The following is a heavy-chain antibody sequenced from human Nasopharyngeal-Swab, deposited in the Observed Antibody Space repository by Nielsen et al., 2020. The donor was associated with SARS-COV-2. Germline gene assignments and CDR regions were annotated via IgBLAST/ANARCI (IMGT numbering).Heavy chain of an antibody. CDR3: AKSDDAVDI. V-gene: IGHV3-23*01. CDR1: GFTLNTYA. J-gene: IGHJ3*02. CDR2: ISDSGGRT. Sequence: LSLTCASSGFTLNTYAMSWVRQAPGAGLEWVSAISDSGGRTYYADSVKGRFTISRDNSQNTLFLQMNSLRAEDTAVYYCAKSDDAVDIWGQGTMVTVSS.